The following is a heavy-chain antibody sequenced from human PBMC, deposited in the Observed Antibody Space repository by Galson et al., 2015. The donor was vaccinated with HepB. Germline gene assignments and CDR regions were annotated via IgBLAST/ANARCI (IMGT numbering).Heavy chain of an antibody. D-gene: IGHD5-18*01. CDR2: ISWNSGTI. Sequence: SLRLSCAASGFIFEDYAMHWVRQTPGKGLEWVSGISWNSGTIGYGDSVKGRFTISRDNAKNSLYLQMNSLRAEDTALYYCAKGPRGYSYGYDLDYWGQGTLVTVSS. CDR1: GFIFEDYA. J-gene: IGHJ4*02. CDR3: AKGPRGYSYGYDLDY. V-gene: IGHV3-9*01.